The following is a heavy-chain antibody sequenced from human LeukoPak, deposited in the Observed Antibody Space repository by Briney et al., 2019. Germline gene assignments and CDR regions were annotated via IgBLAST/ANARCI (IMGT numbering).Heavy chain of an antibody. J-gene: IGHJ6*02. CDR1: GYTLTGYY. D-gene: IGHD4-17*01. CDR3: ARQTVTTNYYGMDV. CDR2: IRPNSDGT. Sequence: ASVNVSCKASGYTLTGYYMHWVRQAPGQGLEWMGWIRPNSDGTKYAQKFQGRVSMTRDTSISTAYMELSRLRSDDTAVYYCARQTVTTNYYGMDVWGQGTTVTVSS. V-gene: IGHV1-2*02.